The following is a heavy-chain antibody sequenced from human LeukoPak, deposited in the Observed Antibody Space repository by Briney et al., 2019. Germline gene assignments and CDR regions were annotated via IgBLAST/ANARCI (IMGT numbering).Heavy chain of an antibody. J-gene: IGHJ5*02. CDR2: ISSSGSYI. D-gene: IGHD6-19*01. CDR3: ARGYSSPP. CDR1: GFTFSRFS. Sequence: GGSLRLSCAASGFTFSRFSMNWVRQAPGKGLEWVSFISSSGSYIFYADSLKGRFTISRDNAKNSLYLQMNSLRAEDTAVYYCARGYSSPPWGQGTLVTVSS. V-gene: IGHV3-21*01.